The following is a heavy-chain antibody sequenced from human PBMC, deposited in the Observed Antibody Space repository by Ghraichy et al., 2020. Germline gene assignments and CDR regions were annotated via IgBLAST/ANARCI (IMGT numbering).Heavy chain of an antibody. J-gene: IGHJ5*02. CDR3: ARYSGWNPSSYFFKS. V-gene: IGHV3-23*01. D-gene: IGHD3-9*01. CDR2: IARSGSA. Sequence: GGSLRLSCAMSGFNFGDFAVGWVRQAPGKGLEWVSSIARSGSADYTDSVKGRFTIYSDNSKHILYLHMSSLRAEDTATYYCARYSGWNPSSYFFKSWGQGTLVTVCS. CDR1: GFNFGDFA.